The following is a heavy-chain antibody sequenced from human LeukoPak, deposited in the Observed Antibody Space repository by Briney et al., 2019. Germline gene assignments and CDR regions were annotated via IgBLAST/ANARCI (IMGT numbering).Heavy chain of an antibody. Sequence: PGGSLRLSCAASGFTFSSYSMNWVRQAPGKGLEWVPSISSSSSYIYYADSVKGRFTISRDNAKNSLYLQMNSLRAEDTAVYYCARAQAEYSGSFLGYYYYGMDVWGQGTTVTVSS. J-gene: IGHJ6*02. D-gene: IGHD1-26*01. CDR3: ARAQAEYSGSFLGYYYYGMDV. CDR2: ISSSSSYI. CDR1: GFTFSSYS. V-gene: IGHV3-21*01.